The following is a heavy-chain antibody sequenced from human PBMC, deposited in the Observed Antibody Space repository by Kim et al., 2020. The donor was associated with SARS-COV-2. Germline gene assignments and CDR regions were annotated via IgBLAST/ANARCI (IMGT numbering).Heavy chain of an antibody. CDR2: IWYDGSNK. CDR1: GFTFSSYG. CDR3: ARGYSSGWYRYYYYGMDV. D-gene: IGHD6-19*01. V-gene: IGHV3-33*01. Sequence: GGSLRLSCAASGFTFSSYGMHWVRQAPGKGLEWVAVIWYDGSNKYYADSVKGRFTISRDNSKNTLYLQMNSLRAEDTAVYYCARGYSSGWYRYYYYGMDVWGQGTTVTVSS. J-gene: IGHJ6*02.